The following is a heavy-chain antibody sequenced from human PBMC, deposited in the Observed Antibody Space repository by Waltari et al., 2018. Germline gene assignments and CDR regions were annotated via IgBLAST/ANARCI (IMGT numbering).Heavy chain of an antibody. V-gene: IGHV1-3*01. CDR3: ASDGSGSYDGGYYGMDV. Sequence: QVQLVQSGAEVKKPGASVKVSCKASGYTFTSYAMHWVRQAPGQRLEWMGWINAGKGNTKYSQKFQCRVTITTDTSASTAYMELSSLRSEDTAVYYCASDGSGSYDGGYYGMDVWGQGTTVTVSS. CDR1: GYTFTSYA. CDR2: INAGKGNT. J-gene: IGHJ6*02. D-gene: IGHD3-10*01.